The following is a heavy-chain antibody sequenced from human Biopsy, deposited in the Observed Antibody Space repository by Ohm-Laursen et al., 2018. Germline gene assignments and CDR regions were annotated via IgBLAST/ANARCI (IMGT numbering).Heavy chain of an antibody. D-gene: IGHD4-11*01. Sequence: SDTLSLTCTVPGGSISSYYWSWIRQPPGKGLEWIGYIYYTGSTNYNPSLKSRVTISVDTSMNHLSLRLSSVTAADTAVYYCTRRGMTTLTTRAFDIWGQGTMVTVSS. CDR1: GGSISSYY. V-gene: IGHV4-59*08. J-gene: IGHJ3*02. CDR2: IYYTGST. CDR3: TRRGMTTLTTRAFDI.